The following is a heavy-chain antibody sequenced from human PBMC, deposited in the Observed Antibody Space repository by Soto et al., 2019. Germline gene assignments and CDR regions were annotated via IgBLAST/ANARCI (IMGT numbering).Heavy chain of an antibody. D-gene: IGHD3-16*02. CDR2: ISAYNGNT. J-gene: IGHJ4*02. CDR3: ARHVPKNRYDYIWGSYRAPFDY. Sequence: GASVKVSCKASGYTFTSYGISWVRQAPGQGLEWMGWISAYNGNTNYAQKLQGRVTMTTDTSTSTAYMELRSLRSDDTAVYYCARHVPKNRYDYIWGSYRAPFDYWGQGTLVTVSS. V-gene: IGHV1-18*01. CDR1: GYTFTSYG.